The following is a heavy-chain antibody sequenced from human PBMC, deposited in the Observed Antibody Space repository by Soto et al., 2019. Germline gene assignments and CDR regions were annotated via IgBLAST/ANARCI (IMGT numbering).Heavy chain of an antibody. CDR2: IYPGDSDT. V-gene: IGHV5-51*01. CDR1: GYSFTSYW. J-gene: IGHJ6*02. CDR3: ARQPYGSGSEYYYYGMDV. Sequence: GESLNISCKGSGYSFTSYWIGWVRQMPGKGLEWMGIIYPGDSDTRYSPSFQGQVTISADKSISTAYLQWSSLKASDTAMYYCARQPYGSGSEYYYYGMDVWGQGTTVTVSS. D-gene: IGHD3-10*01.